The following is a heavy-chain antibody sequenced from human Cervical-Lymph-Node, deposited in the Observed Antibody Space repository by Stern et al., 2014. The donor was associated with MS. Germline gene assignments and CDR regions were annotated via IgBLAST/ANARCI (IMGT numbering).Heavy chain of an antibody. CDR3: SRDADGYSLVFGY. J-gene: IGHJ4*02. D-gene: IGHD5-24*01. CDR2: ISNSGTT. Sequence: QLQLQESGPGLVKPSQTLSLTCAVTGGSISIAEYYWSWIRQSPGKGLEWIGYISNSGTTYYNPSLKSRVTISVDTSKNQFSLKLRSVTAADTAVYYCSRDADGYSLVFGYWGRGTLVTVSS. V-gene: IGHV4-30-4*01. CDR1: GGSISIAEYY.